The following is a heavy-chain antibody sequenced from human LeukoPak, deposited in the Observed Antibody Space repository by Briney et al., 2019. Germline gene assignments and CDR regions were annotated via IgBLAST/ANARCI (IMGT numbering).Heavy chain of an antibody. CDR3: ARHTAVLPGDY. V-gene: IGHV1-8*01. J-gene: IGHJ4*02. D-gene: IGHD5-18*01. CDR2: TNPNSGNA. CDR1: GYTFTTYD. Sequence: ASVKVSCKASGYTFTTYDINWVRQATGQGLEWMGWTNPNSGNAGYAQKFQGRVTMTRDISINTAYMELSGLRYEDTAVYYCARHTAVLPGDYWGQGTLVTVSS.